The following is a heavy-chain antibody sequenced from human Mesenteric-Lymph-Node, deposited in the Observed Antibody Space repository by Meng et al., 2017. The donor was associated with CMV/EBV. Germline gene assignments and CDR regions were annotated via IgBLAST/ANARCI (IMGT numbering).Heavy chain of an antibody. V-gene: IGHV4-59*01. D-gene: IGHD2-2*01. J-gene: IGHJ6*02. CDR1: GGSISSYY. CDR3: ARVGRELGYCSSTSCYEAPLYYYGMDV. Sequence: SETLSLTCTVSGGSISSYYWSWIRQPPGKGLEWIGYIYYSGTTNYNPSLKSRVTISVDTSKNQFSLKLSSVTAADTAVYYCARVGRELGYCSSTSCYEAPLYYYGMDVWGQGTTVTVSS. CDR2: IYYSGTT.